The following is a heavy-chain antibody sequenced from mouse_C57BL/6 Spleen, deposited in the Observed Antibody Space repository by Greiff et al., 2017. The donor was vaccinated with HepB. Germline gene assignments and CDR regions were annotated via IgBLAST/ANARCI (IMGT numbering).Heavy chain of an antibody. CDR3: ARDPYYGSSYDWYFDV. J-gene: IGHJ1*03. CDR2: ISYDGSN. Sequence: DVKLQESGPGLVKPSQSLSLTCSVPGYSITSGYYWNWIRQFPGNKLEWMGYISYDGSNNYNPSLKNRISITRDTSKNQFFLKLNSVTTEDTATYYCARDPYYGSSYDWYFDVWGTGTTVTVSS. D-gene: IGHD1-1*01. V-gene: IGHV3-6*01. CDR1: GYSITSGYY.